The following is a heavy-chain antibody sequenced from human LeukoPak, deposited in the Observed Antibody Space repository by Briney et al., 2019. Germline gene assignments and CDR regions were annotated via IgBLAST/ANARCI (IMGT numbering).Heavy chain of an antibody. V-gene: IGHV1-69*13. CDR1: GGTFTTFA. J-gene: IGHJ4*02. Sequence: SVTVSCKASGGTFTTFAIGWMRQAPGQGLQWMGAIAPIFGKSHYAQKLQGRLTITADESTNTAFMELARLTADDTAVYYCARESLAGTWPSDYWGQGTLVTVSS. D-gene: IGHD6-19*01. CDR2: IAPIFGKS. CDR3: ARESLAGTWPSDY.